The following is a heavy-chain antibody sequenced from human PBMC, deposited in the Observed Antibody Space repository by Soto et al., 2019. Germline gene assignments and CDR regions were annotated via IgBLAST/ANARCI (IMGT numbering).Heavy chain of an antibody. V-gene: IGHV4-31*03. Sequence: SETLSLTCTVSGGSISSGCYYWSWIRQHPGKGLEWIGYIYYSGSTYYNPSLKSRVTISVDTSKNQFSLKLSSVTAADTAVYYCASYITMVRGVISDYWGQGTLVTVS. J-gene: IGHJ4*02. CDR3: ASYITMVRGVISDY. CDR1: GGSISSGCYY. CDR2: IYYSGST. D-gene: IGHD3-10*01.